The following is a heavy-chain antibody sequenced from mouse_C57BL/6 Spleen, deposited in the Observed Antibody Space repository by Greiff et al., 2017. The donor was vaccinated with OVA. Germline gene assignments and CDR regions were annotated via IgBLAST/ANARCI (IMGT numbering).Heavy chain of an antibody. CDR3: ARSEGNYPAWFAY. J-gene: IGHJ3*01. Sequence: QVQLKESGPELVKPGASVKISCKASGYAFSSSWMNWVKQRPGKGLEWIGRIYPGDGDTNYNGKFKGKATLTADKSSSTAYMQLSSLTSEDSAVYFCARSEGNYPAWFAYWGQGTLVTVSA. D-gene: IGHD2-1*01. CDR1: GYAFSSSW. V-gene: IGHV1-82*01. CDR2: IYPGDGDT.